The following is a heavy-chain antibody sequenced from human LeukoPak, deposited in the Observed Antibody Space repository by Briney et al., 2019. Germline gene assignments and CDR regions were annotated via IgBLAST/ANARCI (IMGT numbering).Heavy chain of an antibody. CDR2: FDPEDGET. CDR1: GYTLTELS. Sequence: ASVKVSCKVSGYTLTELSMHWVRQAPGKGLEWMGGFDPEDGETIYAQKFQGRVTMTEDTSTDTAYMELSSLRSEDTAVYYCATPTGRYSGYVFDYWGQGTLVTVSS. CDR3: ATPTGRYSGYVFDY. D-gene: IGHD5-12*01. V-gene: IGHV1-24*01. J-gene: IGHJ4*02.